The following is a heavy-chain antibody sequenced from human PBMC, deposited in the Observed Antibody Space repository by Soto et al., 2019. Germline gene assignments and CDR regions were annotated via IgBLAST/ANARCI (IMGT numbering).Heavy chain of an antibody. J-gene: IGHJ6*02. D-gene: IGHD4-4*01. CDR3: ARDKYSNYYLINYYYYGMDV. Sequence: GASVKVSCKASGYTFTSYGISWVRQAPGQGLEWMGWISAYNGNTNYAQKLQGRVTMTTDTSTSTAYMELRSLRSDDTAVYYCARDKYSNYYLINYYYYGMDVWGQGTTVTVFS. V-gene: IGHV1-18*04. CDR2: ISAYNGNT. CDR1: GYTFTSYG.